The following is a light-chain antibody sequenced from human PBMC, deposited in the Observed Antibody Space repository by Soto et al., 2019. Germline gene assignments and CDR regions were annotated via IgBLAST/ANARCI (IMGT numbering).Light chain of an antibody. J-gene: IGLJ1*01. CDR1: SSDVGAYDY. V-gene: IGLV2-14*03. Sequence: QSVLTQPASVSGSPGQSITISCTGTSSDVGAYDYVSWYQQHPDKAPKLMIYEVSNRPSGVSNRFSGSKSVNTATLTISGLQAEDEADYYCSSYTSSSTRVFGPGTRSRS. CDR2: EVS. CDR3: SSYTSSSTRV.